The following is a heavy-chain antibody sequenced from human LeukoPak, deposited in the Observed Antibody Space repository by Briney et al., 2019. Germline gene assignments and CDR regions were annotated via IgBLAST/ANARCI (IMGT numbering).Heavy chain of an antibody. D-gene: IGHD4-11*01. J-gene: IGHJ4*02. CDR2: MYSGGGT. CDR3: ARDPSPYYSDYGH. Sequence: SGGSLRLSCAASGVTVSASYMSWVRQAPGKGLEGVSIMYSGGGTDYADSVKGRFTISRDNSKNTVYLQMNNLRAEDTAVYYCARDPSPYYSDYGHWGQGTLVIVSS. CDR1: GVTVSASY. V-gene: IGHV3-66*01.